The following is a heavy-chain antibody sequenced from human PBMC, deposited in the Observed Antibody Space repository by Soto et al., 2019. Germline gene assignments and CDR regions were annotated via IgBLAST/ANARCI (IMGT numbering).Heavy chain of an antibody. J-gene: IGHJ4*02. CDR3: ARGRASGSYYLLDY. CDR2: INPNSGNI. Sequence: QVQLVQSGAEVRKPGASVKVSCKASGDTFTTYDINWVRQATGHGLEWMGWINPNSGNIGYAQRFQGRVTMTRDTAIRTAYMEVSSLRSDDTAVYYCARGRASGSYYLLDYWGQSTLVTVSS. CDR1: GDTFTTYD. D-gene: IGHD3-10*01. V-gene: IGHV1-8*01.